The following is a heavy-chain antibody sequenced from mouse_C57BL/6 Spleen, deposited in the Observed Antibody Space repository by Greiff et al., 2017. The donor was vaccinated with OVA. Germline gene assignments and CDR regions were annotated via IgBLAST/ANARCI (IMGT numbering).Heavy chain of an antibody. CDR3: ARGGSNYFAY. CDR2: IYPGDGDT. J-gene: IGHJ3*01. V-gene: IGHV1-82*01. CDR1: GYAFSSSW. D-gene: IGHD2-5*01. Sequence: QVQLKESGPELVKPGASVKISCKASGYAFSSSWMNWVKQRPGKGLEWIGRIYPGDGDTNYNGKFKGKATLTADKSSSTAYMQLSSLTSEDSAVYFCARGGSNYFAYWGQGTLVTVSA.